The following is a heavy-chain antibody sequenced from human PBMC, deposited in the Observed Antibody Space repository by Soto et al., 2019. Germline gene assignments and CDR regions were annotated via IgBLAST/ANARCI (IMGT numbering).Heavy chain of an antibody. V-gene: IGHV4-59*08. CDR2: IYYSGST. J-gene: IGHJ4*02. Sequence: QVQLQESGPGLVKPSETLSLTCTVSGGSISSYYWSWIRQPPGKGLEWIGYIYYSGSTNYSPSLKRRITISIDTTKTQCNLKLSAVTAADKAVYYCARLDSRGFCDSWGQGTLVTGSS. CDR3: ARLDSRGFCDS. D-gene: IGHD3-22*01. CDR1: GGSISSYY.